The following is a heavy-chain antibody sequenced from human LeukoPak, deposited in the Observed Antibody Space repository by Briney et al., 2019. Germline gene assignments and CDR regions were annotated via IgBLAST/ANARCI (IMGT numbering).Heavy chain of an antibody. D-gene: IGHD3-10*01. CDR2: ISGSGGST. J-gene: IGHJ4*02. CDR3: AKERVGDPGRITMVRGVISYYFDY. V-gene: IGHV3-23*01. Sequence: GGSLRLSCAASGFTLSSYAMSWVRQAPGKGLEWVSAISGSGGSTYYADSVRGRFTISRDNSKNTLYLQMNSLRAEDTAVYYCAKERVGDPGRITMVRGVISYYFDYWGQGTLVTVSS. CDR1: GFTLSSYA.